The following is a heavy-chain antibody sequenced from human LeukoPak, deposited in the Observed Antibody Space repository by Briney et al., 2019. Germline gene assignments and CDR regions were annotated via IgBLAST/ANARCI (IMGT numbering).Heavy chain of an antibody. V-gene: IGHV3-23*01. Sequence: GGSLRLSCAASGFTFSSYAMSWVRQAPGKGLEWVSAISGSGGNTYYADSVKGRFTISRDNSKNTLYLQMNSLRAEDTAVYYCAKVQGSGYYYVKVADAFDIWGQGTMVTVSS. D-gene: IGHD3-22*01. CDR1: GFTFSSYA. CDR3: AKVQGSGYYYVKVADAFDI. J-gene: IGHJ3*02. CDR2: ISGSGGNT.